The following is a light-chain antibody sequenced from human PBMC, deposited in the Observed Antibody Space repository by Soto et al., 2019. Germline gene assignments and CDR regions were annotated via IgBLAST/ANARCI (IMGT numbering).Light chain of an antibody. V-gene: IGKV1-5*03. J-gene: IGKJ1*01. CDR1: QTISSW. CDR2: KAS. Sequence: DIQMTQSPSTLSGSVGDRVTITCRASQTISSWLAWYQQKPGKAPKLLIYKASTLKSGVPSRFRGSGSGTEFTLTISSLQPEDYATYYCQQSYRTLWTFGQGTKVE. CDR3: QQSYRTLWT.